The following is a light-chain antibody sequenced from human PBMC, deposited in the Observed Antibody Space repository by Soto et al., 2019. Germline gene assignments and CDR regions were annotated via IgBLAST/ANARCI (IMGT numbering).Light chain of an antibody. CDR1: QSVTTN. J-gene: IGKJ1*01. CDR3: QKYNKWPQT. CDR2: GAS. V-gene: IGKV3-15*01. Sequence: EIVMTQSPATLSLSPEERAALSCRASQSVTTNLAWYRQKPGQAPRLLIYGASTRAPDIPARFSGSGSGTEFTLTISSLQSEDFAIYYCQKYNKWPQTFGQGTKVEIK.